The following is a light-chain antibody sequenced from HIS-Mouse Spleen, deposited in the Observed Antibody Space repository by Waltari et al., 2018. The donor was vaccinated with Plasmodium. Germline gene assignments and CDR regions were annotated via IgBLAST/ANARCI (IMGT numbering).Light chain of an antibody. CDR3: CSYAGSYTLV. V-gene: IGLV2-11*01. CDR2: DVC. CDR1: SSDVGGYNY. Sequence: QSALTQPRSVSGSPGQSVTISCTGTSSDVGGYNYVSWYQQHPGKAPKRMIYDVCKRPSGVPDRFSGSKSGNTASLTISGLQAEDEADYYCCSYAGSYTLVFGGGTKLTVL. J-gene: IGLJ2*01.